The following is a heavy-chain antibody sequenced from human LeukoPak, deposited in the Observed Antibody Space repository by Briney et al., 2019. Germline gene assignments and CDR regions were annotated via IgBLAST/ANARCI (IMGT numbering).Heavy chain of an antibody. V-gene: IGHV4-59*01. D-gene: IGHD5-12*01. CDR3: ARVLRGYSGYDLGLIQH. CDR1: GDSISSYY. J-gene: IGHJ1*01. CDR2: MDYSGNT. Sequence: TSETLSLTCSVSGDSISSYYWSWIRQPPGKGLEWIGNMDYSGNTNYNPSLKSRVSISVDTAKNQFSLKLSSVTAADTAVYYCARVLRGYSGYDLGLIQHWGQGTLVTVSS.